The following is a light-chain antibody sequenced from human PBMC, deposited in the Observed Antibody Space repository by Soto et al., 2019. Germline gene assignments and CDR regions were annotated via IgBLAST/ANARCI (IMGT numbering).Light chain of an antibody. Sequence: EIVLTQSPGTLSLSPGERATLSCRASQSVSSSYLAWYQQKPGQAPRLLIYGASSRATGIPDRFSGSGSGTDFTLTSSRLKPEDFAVYYCQQYGTSPFTFGPGTKVDIK. V-gene: IGKV3-20*01. J-gene: IGKJ3*01. CDR2: GAS. CDR1: QSVSSSY. CDR3: QQYGTSPFT.